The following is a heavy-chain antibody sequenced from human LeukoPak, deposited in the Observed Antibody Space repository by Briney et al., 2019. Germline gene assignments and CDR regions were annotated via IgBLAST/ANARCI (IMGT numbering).Heavy chain of an antibody. CDR2: IKQDGSEK. CDR3: ARDAHYAFFDY. Sequence: GGSLRLSCAASGFTFSSYWMSWVRQAPGKGLEWVANIKQDGSEKYYVDSVKGRFTISRDNAKNSLYLQMNSLGAEDTAVYYCARDAHYAFFDYWGQGTLVTVSS. V-gene: IGHV3-7*01. J-gene: IGHJ4*02. D-gene: IGHD4-17*01. CDR1: GFTFSSYW.